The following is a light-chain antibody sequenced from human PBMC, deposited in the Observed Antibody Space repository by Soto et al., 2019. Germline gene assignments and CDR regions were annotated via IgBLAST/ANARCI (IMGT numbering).Light chain of an antibody. J-gene: IGLJ3*02. CDR3: TSYVGGNIGV. CDR2: EVS. Sequence: QSALTQPPSASGSPGQSVTISCTGTSSDVGAYKYVSWYQQYPGKAPKLMIYEVSKRPSGVPDRFSGSKSGNTASLTVSGLQAEDEADYSCTSYVGGNIGVFGGGTKLPVL. V-gene: IGLV2-8*01. CDR1: SSDVGAYKY.